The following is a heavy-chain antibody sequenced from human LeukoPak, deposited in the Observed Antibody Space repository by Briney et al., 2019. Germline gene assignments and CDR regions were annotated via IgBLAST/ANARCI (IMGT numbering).Heavy chain of an antibody. CDR3: AIGEYQLLDL. CDR2: INQNSGGT. Sequence: ASVKVSCKASGYTFTGNYMHWVRHTPGQGLEWLGWINQNSGGTNYAQQFQGRVTMTRDTSISAAYMELSRLRSDDTAVYDCAIGEYQLLDLWGQGTVVSV. J-gene: IGHJ4*02. CDR1: GYTFTGNY. V-gene: IGHV1-2*02. D-gene: IGHD2-2*01.